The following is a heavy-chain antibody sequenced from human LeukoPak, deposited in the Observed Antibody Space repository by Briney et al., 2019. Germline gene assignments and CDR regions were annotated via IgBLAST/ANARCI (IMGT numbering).Heavy chain of an antibody. J-gene: IGHJ4*02. CDR3: ATKQWLAPPPDS. Sequence: PGGSLRLSCAASGFTFGKYWMLWVRQAPGKGLESVSRINTDGTVTTHADSVKGRFTVSRDNADNTMFLQMNSVRDEDTAVYYCATKQWLAPPPDSWGQGTPVTVSS. D-gene: IGHD6-19*01. CDR1: GFTFGKYW. CDR2: INTDGTVT. V-gene: IGHV3-74*01.